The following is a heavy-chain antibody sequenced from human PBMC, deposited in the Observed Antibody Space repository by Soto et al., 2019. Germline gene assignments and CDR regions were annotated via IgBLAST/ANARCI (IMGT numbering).Heavy chain of an antibody. Sequence: GGSLRLSCAASGFTVSSNYMSWVRQAPGKGLEWVSVIYSGGSTYYADSVKGRFTISRHNSKNTLYLQMNSLRAEDTAVYYCARVSGGDPYYYYYYMDVWGKGTTVTVSS. V-gene: IGHV3-53*04. D-gene: IGHD3-10*02. CDR2: IYSGGST. CDR1: GFTVSSNY. CDR3: ARVSGGDPYYYYYYMDV. J-gene: IGHJ6*03.